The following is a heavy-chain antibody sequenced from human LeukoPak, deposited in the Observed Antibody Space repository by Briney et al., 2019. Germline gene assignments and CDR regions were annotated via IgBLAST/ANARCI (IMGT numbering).Heavy chain of an antibody. CDR1: GFTFSSYA. V-gene: IGHV3-23*01. CDR3: AKGSIVGANYYYYGMDV. D-gene: IGHD1-26*01. J-gene: IGHJ6*02. Sequence: GGSLRLSCAASGFTFSSYAMSWVRQAPGKGLEWVSAISGSGGSTYYADSVKGRFTISRDNSKNTLYLQMNSLRAEDTAVYYCAKGSIVGANYYYYGMDVWGQGTTVTVSS. CDR2: ISGSGGST.